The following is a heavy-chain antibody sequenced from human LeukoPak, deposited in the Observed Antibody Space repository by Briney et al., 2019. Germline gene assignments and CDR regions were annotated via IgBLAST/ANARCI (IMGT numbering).Heavy chain of an antibody. CDR1: GGSFSGYY. V-gene: IGHV4-34*01. J-gene: IGHJ4*02. Sequence: SETLSLTCAVYGGSFSGYYWSWIRQPPGKGLEWIGEINHSGSTNYNLSLKSRVTISVDTSKNQFSLKLSSVTAADTAVYYCARGSPSQLRYFDLWGQGTLVTVSS. CDR2: INHSGST. CDR3: ARGSPSQLRYFDL. D-gene: IGHD3-9*01.